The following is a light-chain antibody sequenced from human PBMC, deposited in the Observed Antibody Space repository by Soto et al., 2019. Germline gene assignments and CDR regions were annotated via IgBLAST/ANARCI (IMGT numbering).Light chain of an antibody. CDR2: GAY. J-gene: IGKJ4*01. CDR3: KQYGRSPPT. Sequence: EIVLTQSPGTLSLSPGERATLSCRASQSVSSSYLAWYQQKPGQAHRLLIYGAYSRATGIQDRFSGSGSGTDFTLTIRRLEPEDFAVFYCKQYGRSPPTFGGGTKVDIK. V-gene: IGKV3-20*01. CDR1: QSVSSSY.